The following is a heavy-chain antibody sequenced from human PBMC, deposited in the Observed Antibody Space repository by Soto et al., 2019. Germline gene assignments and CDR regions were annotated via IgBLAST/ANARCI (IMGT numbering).Heavy chain of an antibody. V-gene: IGHV4-31*03. Sequence: TLSLTCSVSGVSVSSDIYYWSWIRHHPGKGLEWIGYIYYSGNTYYNPSLGGRVTISLDTSKNHFSLRLRSVTPADTAVYYCARYPVVVVPAANYGLDVWGQGTTVTVSS. CDR2: IYYSGNT. CDR1: GVSVSSDIYY. D-gene: IGHD2-2*01. J-gene: IGHJ6*02. CDR3: ARYPVVVVPAANYGLDV.